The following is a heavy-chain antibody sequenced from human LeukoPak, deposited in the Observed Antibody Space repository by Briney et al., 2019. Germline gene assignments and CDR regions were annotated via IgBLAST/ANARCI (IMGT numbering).Heavy chain of an antibody. D-gene: IGHD6-19*01. CDR1: GGSFSGYY. J-gene: IGHJ4*02. CDR2: INHSGST. V-gene: IGHV4-34*01. CDR3: ARESNSTGWFEGDY. Sequence: SETLSLTCAVYGGSFSGYYWSWIRQPPGKGLEWIGEINHSGSTNYNPSLKSRVTISVDTSKNQFSLKLSSVTAADTAVYYCARESNSTGWFEGDYWGQGTLVTVSS.